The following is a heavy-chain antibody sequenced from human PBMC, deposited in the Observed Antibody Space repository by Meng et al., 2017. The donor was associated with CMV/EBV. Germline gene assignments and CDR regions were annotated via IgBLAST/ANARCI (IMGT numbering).Heavy chain of an antibody. J-gene: IGHJ4*02. CDR1: GGTFSTFA. V-gene: IGHV1-69*12. D-gene: IGHD1-26*01. CDR2: IISVFETA. Sequence: QVQLVQSAAEVKKPGSSVKVSCKTSGGTFSTFAISWVRQAPGEGLEWMGGIISVFETANYAERFQDRVTITADDSTTTAYMELSSLRADDTALYFCARGGDSWYSDYWGQGTLVTVSS. CDR3: ARGGDSWYSDY.